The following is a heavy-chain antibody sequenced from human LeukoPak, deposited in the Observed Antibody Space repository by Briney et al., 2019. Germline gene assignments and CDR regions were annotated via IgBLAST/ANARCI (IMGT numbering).Heavy chain of an antibody. CDR1: GGSISSHY. CDR2: IYYSGST. D-gene: IGHD4-17*01. V-gene: IGHV4-59*11. J-gene: IGHJ6*03. CDR3: ARSRPYGDTYYYYYYMDV. Sequence: SETLSLTCTVSGGSISSHYWSWIRQPPGKGLEWIGYIYYSGSTNYNPSLKSRVTISVDTSKYQFSLKLSSVTAADTAVYYCARSRPYGDTYYYYYYMDVWGKGTTVTVSS.